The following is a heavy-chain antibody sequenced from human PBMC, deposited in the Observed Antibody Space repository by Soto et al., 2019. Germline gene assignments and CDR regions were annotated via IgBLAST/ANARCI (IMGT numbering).Heavy chain of an antibody. CDR2: ISSSSSTI. CDR1: GFTFSSYS. Sequence: GGSLRLSCAASGFTFSSYSMNWVRQAPGKGLEWVSYISSSSSTIYYADSGKGRVTISRDNAKNSLCLQMNSLRDEDTAVYYCARDRSRGSGSYDAFDIWGQGTMVTVSS. V-gene: IGHV3-48*02. J-gene: IGHJ3*02. D-gene: IGHD3-10*01. CDR3: ARDRSRGSGSYDAFDI.